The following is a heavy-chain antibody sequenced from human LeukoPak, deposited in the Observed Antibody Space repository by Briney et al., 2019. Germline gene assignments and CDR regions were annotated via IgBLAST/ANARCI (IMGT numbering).Heavy chain of an antibody. CDR2: INPSGGST. CDR3: ARDGYSGSYSDFDY. CDR1: GYTFTNYY. D-gene: IGHD1-26*01. Sequence: ASVKVSRKASGYTFTNYYIYWLRQAPGQGLEWMGIINPSGGSTFYAQKFQGRVTMTRDTSTSTVYMELSSLRSEDTAVYYCARDGYSGSYSDFDYWGQGTLVTVSS. V-gene: IGHV1-46*01. J-gene: IGHJ4*02.